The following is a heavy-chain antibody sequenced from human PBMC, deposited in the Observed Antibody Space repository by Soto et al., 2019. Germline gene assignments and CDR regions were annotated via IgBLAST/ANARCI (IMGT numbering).Heavy chain of an antibody. CDR3: ARGVATILYYGMDV. V-gene: IGHV1-69*02. D-gene: IGHD5-12*01. CDR2: IIPILGIA. J-gene: IGHJ6*02. CDR1: GGTFSSYT. Sequence: QVQLVQSGAEVKKPGSSVKVSCKASGGTFSSYTISWVRQAPGQGLEWMGRIIPILGIANYAQKFQGRVTIPADKSTSTAYMELSSLRSEDTAVYYGARGVATILYYGMDVWGQGTTVTVSS.